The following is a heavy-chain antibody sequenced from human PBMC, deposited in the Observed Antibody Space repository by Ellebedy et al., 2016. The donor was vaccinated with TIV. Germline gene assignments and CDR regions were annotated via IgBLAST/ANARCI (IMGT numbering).Heavy chain of an antibody. V-gene: IGHV4-4*07. CDR1: GGSISNYY. D-gene: IGHD6-13*01. CDR3: ARDSSRRGSWRQGYSYYYGMEV. J-gene: IGHJ6*02. CDR2: VYASGST. Sequence: MPGGSLRLSCTVSGGSISNYYWSWVRQPAGRGLEWIGRVYASGSTNYNPSLKSRFTMSVYTSKNQFFLNVNSVTAADTAVYYCARDSSRRGSWRQGYSYYYGMEVWGQGTTVTVSS.